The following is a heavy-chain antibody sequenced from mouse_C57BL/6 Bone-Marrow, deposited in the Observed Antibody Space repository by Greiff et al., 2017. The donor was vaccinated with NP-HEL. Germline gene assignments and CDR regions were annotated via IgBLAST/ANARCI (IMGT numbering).Heavy chain of an antibody. D-gene: IGHD1-1*01. J-gene: IGHJ4*01. CDR1: GYAFSSYW. CDR3: SLITTVVDYAMDY. Sequence: QVHVKQSGAELVKPGASVKISCKASGYAFSSYWMNWVKQRPGKGLEWIGQIYPGDGDTNYNGKFKGKATLTADKSSSTAYMQLSSLTSEDSAVYFCSLITTVVDYAMDYWGQGTSVTVSS. V-gene: IGHV1-80*01. CDR2: IYPGDGDT.